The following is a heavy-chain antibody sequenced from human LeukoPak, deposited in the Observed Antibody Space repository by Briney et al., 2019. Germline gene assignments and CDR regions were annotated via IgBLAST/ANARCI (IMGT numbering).Heavy chain of an antibody. Sequence: GGSLRLSCAPCGFIFDVFARHWVRQAPGKGLEWVSLISGDGGSTYYADSVKGRFTISRDNSKKSLYLQMNSLRTEDTALYYSVNDRSMQQLNVDYWGQGTLVTVSS. CDR1: GFIFDVFA. J-gene: IGHJ4*02. CDR3: VNDRSMQQLNVDY. V-gene: IGHV3-43*02. CDR2: ISGDGGST. D-gene: IGHD6-13*01.